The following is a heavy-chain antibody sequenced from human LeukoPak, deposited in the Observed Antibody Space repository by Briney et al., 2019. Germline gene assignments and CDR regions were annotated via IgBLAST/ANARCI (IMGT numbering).Heavy chain of an antibody. CDR3: AREDSMVRVYDY. Sequence: GGSLRLSCAASGFTFSSYSMNWVRQAPGKGLEWVSSISSSSSYIYYADSVKGRFTISRDNAKNSLYLQMNSLRAEDTAVYYCAREDSMVRVYDYWGQGTLVTVPS. D-gene: IGHD3-10*01. J-gene: IGHJ4*02. CDR1: GFTFSSYS. V-gene: IGHV3-21*01. CDR2: ISSSSSYI.